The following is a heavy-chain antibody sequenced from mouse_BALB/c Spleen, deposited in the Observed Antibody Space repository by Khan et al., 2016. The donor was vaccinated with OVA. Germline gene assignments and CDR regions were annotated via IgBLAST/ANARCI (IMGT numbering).Heavy chain of an antibody. Sequence: VQLQESGPGLVAPSQSLSITCTVSGFSLSRYSVHWVRQPPGKGLEWLGMIWSGGSTDYNSALESRLSISKDNSKSQVFLKMNSLQTDDTAMYXCARKKYGNYVSLDYWGQGTSVTVSS. D-gene: IGHD2-10*02. V-gene: IGHV2-6-4*01. CDR3: ARKKYGNYVSLDY. CDR1: GFSLSRYS. CDR2: IWSGGST. J-gene: IGHJ4*01.